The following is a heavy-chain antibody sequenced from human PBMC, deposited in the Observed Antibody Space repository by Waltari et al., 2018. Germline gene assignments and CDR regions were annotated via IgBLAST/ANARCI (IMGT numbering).Heavy chain of an antibody. CDR1: GDSMSSSYC. CDR3: ARDRGRGLHLDT. D-gene: IGHD2-15*01. Sequence: QLQLQESGPGLVTPSGTLSLTCAVSGDSMSSSYCWSWVRPSPQKGLEWIGQVRGDGKANYNPSFASRLTVSLDTSNKRFSLDLNSATPADTAIYYCARDRGRGLHLDTWGPGILVTVS. CDR2: VRGDGKA. J-gene: IGHJ5*02. V-gene: IGHV4-4*02.